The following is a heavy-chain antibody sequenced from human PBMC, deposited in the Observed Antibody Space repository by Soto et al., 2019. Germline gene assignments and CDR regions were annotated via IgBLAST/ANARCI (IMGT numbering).Heavy chain of an antibody. V-gene: IGHV1-69*12. J-gene: IGHJ4*02. Sequence: QVQLVQSGAEVRKPGSSVKVSCEASGGTFSSYVLNWMRQAPGQGLEWMGGIIPLFGTTTYAEKFQGRVTITADESTRTAFLELSSLTSEDTAMYSCARDGGGATFDYWGQGTLVTVSS. D-gene: IGHD1-26*01. CDR2: IIPLFGTT. CDR3: ARDGGGATFDY. CDR1: GGTFSSYV.